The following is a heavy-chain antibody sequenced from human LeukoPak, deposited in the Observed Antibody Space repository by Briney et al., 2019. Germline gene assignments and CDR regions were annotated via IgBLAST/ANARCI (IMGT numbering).Heavy chain of an antibody. J-gene: IGHJ6*02. CDR1: GGSISSYY. CDR2: IYTSGST. D-gene: IGHD3-9*01. Sequence: SETLSLTCTVSGGSISSYYWSWIRQPAGKGLEWIGRIYTSGSTNYNPSLKSRVTMSVDTSKNQFSLKLSSVTAAETAVYYCARDLELRYFDWLLSMDVWGQETTVTVSS. CDR3: ARDLELRYFDWLLSMDV. V-gene: IGHV4-4*07.